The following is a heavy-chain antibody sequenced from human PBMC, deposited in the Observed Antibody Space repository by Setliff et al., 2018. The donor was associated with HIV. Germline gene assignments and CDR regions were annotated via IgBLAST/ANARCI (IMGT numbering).Heavy chain of an antibody. D-gene: IGHD3-3*01. Sequence: ASVKVSCKASGYSFADYAMNWVRQAPRQGLEWMGYINTNTGNPTYAQGFTGRFVFSFDTSVTTAYLQITGLRTEDTAVYFCARGGTHYDFWSGNRLGYFDLWGRGTLVTVSS. CDR2: INTNTGNP. CDR3: ARGGTHYDFWSGNRLGYFDL. V-gene: IGHV7-4-1*02. J-gene: IGHJ2*01. CDR1: GYSFADYA.